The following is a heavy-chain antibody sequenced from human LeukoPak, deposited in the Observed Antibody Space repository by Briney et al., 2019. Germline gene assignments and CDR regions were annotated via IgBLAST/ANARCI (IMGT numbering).Heavy chain of an antibody. V-gene: IGHV4-39*07. J-gene: IGHJ4*02. Sequence: RPSETLSLTCNVSGGSISTSRYQWGWMRQPPGKGLEWIGNIFYRGSTYYTPSLRRRVTISVDTSKNQFSLKLTSVTAADTAVYYCARDRWNDVPFDYWGQGTLVTVSS. CDR1: GGSISTSRYQ. D-gene: IGHD1-1*01. CDR2: IFYRGST. CDR3: ARDRWNDVPFDY.